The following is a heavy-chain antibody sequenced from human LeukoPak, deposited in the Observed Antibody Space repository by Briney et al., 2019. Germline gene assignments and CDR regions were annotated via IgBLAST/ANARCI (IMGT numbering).Heavy chain of an antibody. CDR1: GFTFSSYA. Sequence: GGTLRLSCAASGFTFSSYAMSWVRQAPGKGLEWVSAISGSGGSTYYADSVKGRFTISRDNSKNTLYLQMNSLRAEDTAVYYCARADRYYGSSFDPWGQGTLVTVSS. CDR2: ISGSGGST. J-gene: IGHJ5*02. D-gene: IGHD3-10*01. V-gene: IGHV3-23*01. CDR3: ARADRYYGSSFDP.